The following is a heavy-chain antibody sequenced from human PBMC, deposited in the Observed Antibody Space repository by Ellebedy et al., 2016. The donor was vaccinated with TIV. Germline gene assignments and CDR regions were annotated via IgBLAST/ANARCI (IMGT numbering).Heavy chain of an antibody. D-gene: IGHD3-22*01. Sequence: PGGSLRLSCAASGFTFRDYAMHWVRQTPGKGLEWLAVIWSDGSGKNYADSVKGRITISRDNSKNTLDLEMDTLIAEDTAVYFCTRGASMISGYPIDFWGHGTLVTVSS. V-gene: IGHV3-33*01. CDR3: TRGASMISGYPIDF. J-gene: IGHJ5*01. CDR1: GFTFRDYA. CDR2: IWSDGSGK.